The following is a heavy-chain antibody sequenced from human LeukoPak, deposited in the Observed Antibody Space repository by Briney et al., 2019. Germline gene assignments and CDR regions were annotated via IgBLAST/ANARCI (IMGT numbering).Heavy chain of an antibody. CDR2: ISYDGSNK. Sequence: GGSLRLSCAASGFTFSSYAMHWVRQASGKGLEWVAVISYDGSNKYYANSVKGRFTISRDNSKNTLYLQMNSLRAEDTAVYYCARDLSDYVWGSYRWNYFDYWGQGTLVTVSS. V-gene: IGHV3-30-3*01. CDR3: ARDLSDYVWGSYRWNYFDY. CDR1: GFTFSSYA. J-gene: IGHJ4*02. D-gene: IGHD3-16*02.